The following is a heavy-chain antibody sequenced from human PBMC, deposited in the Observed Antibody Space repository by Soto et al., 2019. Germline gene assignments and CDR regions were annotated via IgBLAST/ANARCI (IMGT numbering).Heavy chain of an antibody. CDR3: AREVNRGSYATYYGMDV. CDR2: IYYSGST. D-gene: IGHD1-26*01. CDR1: GGSISNSSYY. V-gene: IGHV4-39*01. Sequence: SETLSLTCTVSGGSISNSSYYWGWIRQPPGKGLEWIGSIYYSGSTYYNPSLKSRVTISVDTSKNQFSLKLSSVTAADTAVYYCAREVNRGSYATYYGMDVWGQGTTVTVSS. J-gene: IGHJ6*02.